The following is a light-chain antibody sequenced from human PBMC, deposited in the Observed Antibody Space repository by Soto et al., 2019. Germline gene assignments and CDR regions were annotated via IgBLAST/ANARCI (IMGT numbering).Light chain of an antibody. J-gene: IGKJ3*01. V-gene: IGKV1-5*01. CDR3: QHYNNYSKA. CDR1: QSVSYW. CDR2: DGS. Sequence: DIQMTQSPSTLSTSVGARVTITCRASQSVSYWLAWYQQKPGKAPNLLIYDGSTLASGVPPRFSGGGFGTEFTLNISSLQPDDSAIHYCQHYNNYSKAFGPGTKVDIX.